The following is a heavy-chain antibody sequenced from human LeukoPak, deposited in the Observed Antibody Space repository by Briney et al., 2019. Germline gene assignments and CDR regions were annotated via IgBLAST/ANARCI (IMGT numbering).Heavy chain of an antibody. Sequence: ASVKVSCKASGYTFTGYYMHWVRQVPGQGLEWMGWINPNSGGTNYAQKFQGRVTMTRDTSISTAYMELSRLRSDDTAVYYCARGVAVAGTYYYYYMDVWGKGTTVTVSS. J-gene: IGHJ6*03. CDR2: INPNSGGT. CDR3: ARGVAVAGTYYYYYMDV. V-gene: IGHV1-2*02. CDR1: GYTFTGYY. D-gene: IGHD6-19*01.